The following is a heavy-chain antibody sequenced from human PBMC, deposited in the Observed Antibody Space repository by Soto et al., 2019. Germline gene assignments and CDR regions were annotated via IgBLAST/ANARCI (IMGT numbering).Heavy chain of an antibody. D-gene: IGHD2-15*01. CDR3: SADRPDIGVGWWV. V-gene: IGHV1-58*02. CDR1: GSGFISSG. Sequence: ASVKVSCKASGSGFISSGIQWVRQAHGQRLEWIGWIVVASGQTNYAQNFRGRVAITRDTSTATAYIELTGLTSEDTAVYFCSADRPDIGVGWWVWGQGTTVTVSS. CDR2: IVVASGQT. J-gene: IGHJ6*02.